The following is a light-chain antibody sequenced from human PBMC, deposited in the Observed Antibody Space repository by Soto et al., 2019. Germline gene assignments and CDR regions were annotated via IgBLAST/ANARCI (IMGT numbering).Light chain of an antibody. Sequence: EVVMTQSPATLSVSPGERATLSCRASQSVSSNVAWYQQKPGQAPRLLIYGASNRATGIPDRFSGSGSGTDFTLTISRLEPEDFAVYYCQQYGSSRWTFGQGTKVDNK. CDR2: GAS. CDR3: QQYGSSRWT. CDR1: QSVSSN. V-gene: IGKV3-20*01. J-gene: IGKJ1*01.